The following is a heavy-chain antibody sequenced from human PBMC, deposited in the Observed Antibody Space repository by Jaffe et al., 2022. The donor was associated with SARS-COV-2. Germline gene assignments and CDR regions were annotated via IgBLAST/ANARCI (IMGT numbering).Heavy chain of an antibody. CDR3: KSPLLSGYYYGMDV. Sequence: EVQLVESGGGLVKPGRSLRLSCTASGFTFGDYAMSWFRQAPGKGLEWVGFIRSKAYGGTTEYAASVKGRFTISRDDSKSIAYLQMNSLKTEDTAVYYCKSPLLSGYYYGMDVWGQGTTVTVSS. CDR2: IRSKAYGGTT. J-gene: IGHJ6*02. V-gene: IGHV3-49*05. CDR1: GFTFGDYA. D-gene: IGHD2-15*01.